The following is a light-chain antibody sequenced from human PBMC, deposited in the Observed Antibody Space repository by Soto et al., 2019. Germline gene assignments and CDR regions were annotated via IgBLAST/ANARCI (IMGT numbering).Light chain of an antibody. Sequence: EIVMTQSPATLSVSPGKRATLSCRASQSVSSDLAWYQQKPGQAPSLLIYGGSTRATGIPARFSGSGSGTEFTLTISSLQSEDFAVYYCQQFYRGWTFGQGTKVEIE. J-gene: IGKJ1*01. CDR1: QSVSSD. CDR2: GGS. CDR3: QQFYRGWT. V-gene: IGKV3-15*01.